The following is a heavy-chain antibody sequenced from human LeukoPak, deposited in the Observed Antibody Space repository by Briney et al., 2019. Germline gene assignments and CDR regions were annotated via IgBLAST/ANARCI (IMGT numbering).Heavy chain of an antibody. CDR3: AKSQQWLVPYFQH. J-gene: IGHJ1*01. CDR2: ISWNSGSI. Sequence: PGRSLRLSCAASGFTFDDYAMHWVRQAPGKGLEWVSGISWNSGSIGYADSVKGRFTISRDNAKDSLHLQMNSLRAEDTALYYCAKSQQWLVPYFQHWGQGILVTVSS. V-gene: IGHV3-9*01. D-gene: IGHD6-19*01. CDR1: GFTFDDYA.